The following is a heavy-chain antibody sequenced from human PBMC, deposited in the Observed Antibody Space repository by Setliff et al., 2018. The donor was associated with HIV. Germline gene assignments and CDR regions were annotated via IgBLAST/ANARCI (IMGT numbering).Heavy chain of an antibody. CDR1: GGSISNNSYY. D-gene: IGHD6-13*01. V-gene: IGHV4-39*01. Sequence: SETLSLTCTVSGGSISNNSYYWGWVRQPPGKGLELIGNLFYNGNTYYNPSLKSRVTISVDTSKNQFSLKLSSVTAADTAVYYCARHWYSSSWYHVFDIWGQGTMVTVSS. CDR2: LFYNGNT. CDR3: ARHWYSSSWYHVFDI. J-gene: IGHJ3*02.